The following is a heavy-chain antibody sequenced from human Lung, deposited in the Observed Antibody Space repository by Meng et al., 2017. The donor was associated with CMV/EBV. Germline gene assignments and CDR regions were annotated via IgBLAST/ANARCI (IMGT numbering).Heavy chain of an antibody. D-gene: IGHD3-16*01. J-gene: IGHJ2*01. CDR1: GYSFTDYH. Sequence: QLQLVQSGAEVKKPGASVKVSCKGSGYSFTDYHIHWVRQAPGQGLEWMGWMNPKSGGANYAQKFQGRVTMTRDTSISTAYMELSRLRSDDTAVYYCAREGLVGDLRYFDLWGRGTLVTVSS. CDR2: MNPKSGGA. V-gene: IGHV1-2*02. CDR3: AREGLVGDLRYFDL.